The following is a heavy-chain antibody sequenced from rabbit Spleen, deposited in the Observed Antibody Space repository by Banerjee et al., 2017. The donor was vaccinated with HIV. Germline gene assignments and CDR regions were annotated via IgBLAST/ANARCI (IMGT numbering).Heavy chain of an antibody. CDR1: GFSFSRGYD. CDR3: TRDSPADGAPYNL. V-gene: IGHV1S45*01. J-gene: IGHJ4*01. D-gene: IGHD2-1*01. Sequence: QEQLVESGGGLVQPEGSLTLTCKASGFSFSRGYDMCWVRQAPGKGLEWIGCIYTGSSTTYYASWAKGRFTISKTSSTTVTLQMTSLTAADTATYFCTRDSPADGAPYNLWGPGTLVTVS. CDR2: IYTGSSTT.